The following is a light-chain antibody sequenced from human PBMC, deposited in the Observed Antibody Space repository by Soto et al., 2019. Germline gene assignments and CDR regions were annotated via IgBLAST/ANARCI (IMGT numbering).Light chain of an antibody. Sequence: EIVLTQSPATLSLSPGERATLSCRASQSVSSHLAWYQHKPGQAPRLLIYGASTRASGIPARFSGSGSETDFTLTISSLQSEDFAVYYCQQFGSPWTFGQGTKVDIK. CDR2: GAS. CDR1: QSVSSH. V-gene: IGKV3-15*01. J-gene: IGKJ1*01. CDR3: QQFGSPWT.